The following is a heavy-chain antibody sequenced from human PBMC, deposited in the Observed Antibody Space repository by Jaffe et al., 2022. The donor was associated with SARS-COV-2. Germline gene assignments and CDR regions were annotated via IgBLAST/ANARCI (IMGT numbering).Heavy chain of an antibody. Sequence: EVQLVESGGGLVQPGGSLRLSCAASGFTFDDHAMHWVRQAPGKGPEWVAGISWGSTRVEYADSVKGRFTISRDNGENSLYLQMDSLRAEDTALYYCAKDRWGGNSHWSYFDLWGQGTLVTVSS. CDR2: ISWGSTRV. D-gene: IGHD2-8*02. CDR1: GFTFDDHA. CDR3: AKDRWGGNSHWSYFDL. V-gene: IGHV3-9*01. J-gene: IGHJ4*02.